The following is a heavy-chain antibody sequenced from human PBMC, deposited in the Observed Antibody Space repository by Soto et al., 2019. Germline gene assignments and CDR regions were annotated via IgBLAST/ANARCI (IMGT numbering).Heavy chain of an antibody. V-gene: IGHV3-74*01. CDR2: IDREGSDT. D-gene: IGHD4-17*01. CDR3: ARATTTVTTRPTLGY. J-gene: IGHJ4*02. Sequence: EVQLVESGGGLIQPGGSLRLSCAASGFTFSSYWMHWVRQTPGKGLVWVSRIDREGSDTAYADSVKGRFTISRDNAKNTLNLQMNSRRADDTAVYYCARATTTVTTRPTLGYWGQGTLVTVSS. CDR1: GFTFSSYW.